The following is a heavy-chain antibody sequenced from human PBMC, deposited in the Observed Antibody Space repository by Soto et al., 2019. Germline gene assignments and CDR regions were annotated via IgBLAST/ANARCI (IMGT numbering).Heavy chain of an antibody. Sequence: GGSLRLSCAASGFTFSSYWMHWVRQVPGKGLLWVSRIDEYGSTINYADSVKGRFTISRDNARNTLYLEMNSLRAEDTALYYCTRDIGGKGAYWGPGTLVTVLL. V-gene: IGHV3-74*01. CDR2: IDEYGSTI. J-gene: IGHJ4*02. CDR1: GFTFSSYW. D-gene: IGHD3-10*01. CDR3: TRDIGGKGAY.